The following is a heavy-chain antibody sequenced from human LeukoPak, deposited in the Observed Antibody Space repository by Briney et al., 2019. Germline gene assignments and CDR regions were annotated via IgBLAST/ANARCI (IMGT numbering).Heavy chain of an antibody. V-gene: IGHV3-74*01. J-gene: IGHJ4*02. CDR3: AKEVSRVTTFYFDY. Sequence: PGGSLRLSCAASGFTFSRYWMHWVRQAPGKGLVWVSRINSDGSTTSYADSVKGRFTISRDNAKNTLYLQMNSLRAEDTAVYYCAKEVSRVTTFYFDYWGQGTLVTVSS. D-gene: IGHD4-17*01. CDR2: INSDGSTT. CDR1: GFTFSRYW.